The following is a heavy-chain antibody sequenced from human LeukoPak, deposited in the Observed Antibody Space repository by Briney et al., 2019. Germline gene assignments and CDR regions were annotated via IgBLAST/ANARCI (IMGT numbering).Heavy chain of an antibody. CDR2: IKQDANEK. CDR1: GFVFNNYW. J-gene: IGHJ6*03. V-gene: IGHV3-7*01. CDR3: ARAPHLDYMDV. Sequence: GGSLRLSCAASGFVFNNYWMTWVRQVPGKGLEWVATIKQDANEKYFVDSVRGRFTISRDNAQSSLNLQMDSLRAEDTAVYYCARAPHLDYMDVWGKGTTVTVSS.